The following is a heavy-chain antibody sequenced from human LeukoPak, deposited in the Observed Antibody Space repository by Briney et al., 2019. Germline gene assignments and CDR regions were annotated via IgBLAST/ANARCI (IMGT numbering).Heavy chain of an antibody. Sequence: GGSLRLSCAASGFTFSSYAMHWVRQAPGKGLEWVAVISYDGSNKYYADSVKGRFTISRDNSKNTLYLQMNSLRAEDTAVYYCARDQGAGAYYYDSSGYLPTSWGQGTLVTVSS. CDR1: GFTFSSYA. CDR2: ISYDGSNK. V-gene: IGHV3-30-3*01. CDR3: ARDQGAGAYYYDSSGYLPTS. J-gene: IGHJ5*02. D-gene: IGHD3-22*01.